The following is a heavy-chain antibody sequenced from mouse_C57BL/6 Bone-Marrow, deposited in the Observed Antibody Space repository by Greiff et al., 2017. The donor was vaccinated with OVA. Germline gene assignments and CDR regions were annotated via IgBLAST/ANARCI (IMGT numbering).Heavy chain of an antibody. CDR1: GYTFTSYW. V-gene: IGHV1-53*01. D-gene: IGHD1-1*01. CDR3: ALITTVVAYYFDY. J-gene: IGHJ2*01. CDR2: INPSNGGT. Sequence: QVHVKQPGTELVKPGASVKLSCKASGYTFTSYWMHWVKQRPGQGLEWIGNINPSNGGTNYNEKFKSKATLTVDKSSSTAYMQLSSLTSEDSAVYYCALITTVVAYYFDYWGQGTTLTVSS.